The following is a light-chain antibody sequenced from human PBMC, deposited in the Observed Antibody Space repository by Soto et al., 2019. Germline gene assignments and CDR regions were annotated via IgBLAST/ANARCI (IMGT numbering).Light chain of an antibody. V-gene: IGLV2-14*01. CDR3: SSYTRSSTL. Sequence: LTQPASVSGSPGQSITISCTGTSSDVGGYNYVSWYQQHPGKAPKLMIYAVTDRPSGVSSRFSGSKSGNTASLTIYGLKADHQADSYCSSYTRSSTLFGTGTKV. J-gene: IGLJ1*01. CDR1: SSDVGGYNY. CDR2: AVT.